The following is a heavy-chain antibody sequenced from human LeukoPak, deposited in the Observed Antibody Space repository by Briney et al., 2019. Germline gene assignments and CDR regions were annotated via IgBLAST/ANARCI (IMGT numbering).Heavy chain of an antibody. CDR3: ARGISSRYDILTG. Sequence: SETLSLTCAVYGGSFSGYYWSWIRQPPGKGLEWIGEINHSGSTNYNPSLKSRVTISVDTSKNQFSLKLSSVTAADTAVYYCARGISSRYDILTGWGQGTLVTVSS. V-gene: IGHV4-34*01. J-gene: IGHJ4*02. CDR1: GGSFSGYY. CDR2: INHSGST. D-gene: IGHD3-9*01.